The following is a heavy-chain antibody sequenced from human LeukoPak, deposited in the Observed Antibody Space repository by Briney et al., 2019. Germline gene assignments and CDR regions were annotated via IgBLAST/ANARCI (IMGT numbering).Heavy chain of an antibody. CDR1: GGSIGSSSYY. D-gene: IGHD3-10*01. V-gene: IGHV4-39*01. Sequence: SETLSLTCTVSGGSIGSSSYYWGWIRQPPGKGLEWIGSIYYSGTTYYNPSLKSRVTISVDTSKNQFSLTLSSVTAADPAVYYCARHQTGLLYYGSGSHTAAFNLWGQGTRVTVSS. J-gene: IGHJ3*01. CDR3: ARHQTGLLYYGSGSHTAAFNL. CDR2: IYYSGTT.